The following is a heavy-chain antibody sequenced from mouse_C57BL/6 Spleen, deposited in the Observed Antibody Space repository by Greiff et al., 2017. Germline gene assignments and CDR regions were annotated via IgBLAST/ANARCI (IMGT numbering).Heavy chain of an antibody. V-gene: IGHV1-61*01. D-gene: IGHD2-4*01. J-gene: IGHJ1*03. CDR2: IYPSDSET. CDR3: ARVYDYDRPYWYFDD. Sequence: VQLQQPGAELVRPGSSVKLSCKASGYTFTSYWMDWVKQRPGQGLEWIGNIYPSDSETHYNQKFKDKATLTVDKSSSTAYMQLSSLTSEDSAVYYCARVYDYDRPYWYFDDWGTGTTVTVSS. CDR1: GYTFTSYW.